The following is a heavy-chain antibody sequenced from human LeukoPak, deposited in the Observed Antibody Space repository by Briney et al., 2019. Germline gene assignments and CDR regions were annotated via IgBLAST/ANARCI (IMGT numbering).Heavy chain of an antibody. D-gene: IGHD6-13*01. CDR3: AREGTSEVSASYGSSWLFDY. J-gene: IGHJ4*02. V-gene: IGHV1-18*01. CDR1: GYTFTSYG. CDR2: ISAYNGNT. Sequence: ASVEVSCKASGYTFTSYGISWVRQAPGQGLEWMGWISAYNGNTNYAQKLQGRVTMTTDTSTSTAYMELRSLRSDDTAVYYCAREGTSEVSASYGSSWLFDYWGQGTLVTVSS.